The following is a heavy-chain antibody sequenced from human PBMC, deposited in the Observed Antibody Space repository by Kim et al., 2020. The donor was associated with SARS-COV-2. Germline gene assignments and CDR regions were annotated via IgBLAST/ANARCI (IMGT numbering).Heavy chain of an antibody. CDR1: GYSFSSYG. CDR3: AKRRYGAEGYYALDV. D-gene: IGHD4-17*01. Sequence: GGSLRLSCAASGYSFSSYGMHWVRQAPDKGLEWVSSISYDGSDKKYADSVKGRFTVSRDNSRNTLYLQMNSLRAEDTAVYYCAKRRYGAEGYYALDVWGQGTTVTVSS. CDR2: ISYDGSDK. J-gene: IGHJ6*02. V-gene: IGHV3-30*18.